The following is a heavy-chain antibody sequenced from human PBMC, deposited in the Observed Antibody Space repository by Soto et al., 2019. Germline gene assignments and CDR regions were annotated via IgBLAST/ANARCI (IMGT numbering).Heavy chain of an antibody. D-gene: IGHD3-3*02. CDR1: GYTFTSYG. V-gene: IGHV1-18*01. J-gene: IGHJ6*02. Sequence: QVQLVQSGAEVKKPGASVKVSCKASGYTFTSYGISWVRQAPGQGLEWMGWLSAYNGNTNYAQKLQGRVTMTTDTSTSTAYMELRSVRSDDTAVYYCARDRAVRLADYYGMAVWGQGTTVTVSS. CDR2: LSAYNGNT. CDR3: ARDRAVRLADYYGMAV.